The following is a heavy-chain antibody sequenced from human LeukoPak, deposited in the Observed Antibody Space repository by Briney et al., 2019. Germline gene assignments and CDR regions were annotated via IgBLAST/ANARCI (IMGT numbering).Heavy chain of an antibody. V-gene: IGHV1-2*06. CDR1: GYTFTGYY. Sequence: ASVKVSCKASGYTFTGYYMHWVRQAPGQGLEWMGRINPNSGGTNYAQKFQGRVTMTRDTSISTAYMELSRLRSDDTAVYYCARVFSVGDCCGGSCYSQPFDYWGQGTLVTVSS. D-gene: IGHD2-15*01. J-gene: IGHJ4*02. CDR3: ARVFSVGDCCGGSCYSQPFDY. CDR2: INPNSGGT.